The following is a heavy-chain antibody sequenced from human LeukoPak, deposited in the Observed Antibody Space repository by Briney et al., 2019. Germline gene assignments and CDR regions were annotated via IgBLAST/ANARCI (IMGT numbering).Heavy chain of an antibody. V-gene: IGHV3-48*01. Sequence: GGSLRLSCAASGFTFSSYSMNWVRQAPGKGLEWISYISSSSSTIYYADSVKGRFTISRDNAKNSLYLQLNSLRAEDTAVYYCARGSLYSSSWYRVSFSYYMDVWGKGTTVTISS. D-gene: IGHD6-13*01. CDR1: GFTFSSYS. CDR2: ISSSSSTI. J-gene: IGHJ6*03. CDR3: ARGSLYSSSWYRVSFSYYMDV.